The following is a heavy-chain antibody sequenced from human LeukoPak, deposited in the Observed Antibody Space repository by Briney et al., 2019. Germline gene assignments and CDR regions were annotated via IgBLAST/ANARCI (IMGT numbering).Heavy chain of an antibody. Sequence: GGSLRLSCAASGFTFSTYWMNWVRQAPGKGLEWVANVNQDGNVKNYVDSVKGRFTISRDSAKNSLFLETNSLRAEDTAVYYCASFSSSPKGFHTWGQGTVLTVSS. V-gene: IGHV3-7*01. J-gene: IGHJ3*02. CDR2: VNQDGNVK. CDR3: ASFSSSPKGFHT. CDR1: GFTFSTYW. D-gene: IGHD2-2*01.